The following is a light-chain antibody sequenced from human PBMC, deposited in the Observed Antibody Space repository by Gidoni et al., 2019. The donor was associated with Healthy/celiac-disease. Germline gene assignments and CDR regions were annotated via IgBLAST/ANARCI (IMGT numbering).Light chain of an antibody. CDR1: SSDVGGYNY. Sequence: QTALTQPASVSGSPGQSITISCTGTSSDVGGYNYVPWYQQHPGKAPKLMIYDVSNRPSGVSNRVSGCKSGNTASLTISGLQAEDEADYYCSSYTSSSTLGVFGGGTKLTGL. J-gene: IGLJ3*02. CDR2: DVS. V-gene: IGLV2-14*03. CDR3: SSYTSSSTLGV.